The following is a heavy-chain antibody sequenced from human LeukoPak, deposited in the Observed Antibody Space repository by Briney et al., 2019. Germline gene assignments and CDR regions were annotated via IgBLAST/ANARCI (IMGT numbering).Heavy chain of an antibody. J-gene: IGHJ4*02. V-gene: IGHV4-4*07. D-gene: IGHD3-22*01. CDR1: GGSIISYY. CDR2: IYAGGTT. CDR3: VRDAYYYDSSGIDY. Sequence: SETLSLTCTVSGGSIISYYWSWIRQSAGKGLEWIGRIYAGGTTNYNPSLKSRVTMSVDTSKNQFSLKVSSVTAADTAVYYCVRDAYYYDSSGIDYWGQGTLVTVSS.